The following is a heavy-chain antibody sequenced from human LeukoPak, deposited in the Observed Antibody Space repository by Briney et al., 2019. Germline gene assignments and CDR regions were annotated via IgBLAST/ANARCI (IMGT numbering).Heavy chain of an antibody. CDR2: ISNTGSFI. V-gene: IGHV3-11*04. CDR3: VRDGGVDRLGVAVTDGFDP. Sequence: PGGSLRLSCAASGLTFSDEYMSWIRQAPGKGLEWVSYISNTGSFISYADSVKGRFTISRDNAKNSLSLQMNSLRGEDTAVYYCVRDGGVDRLGVAVTDGFDPWGQGTLVSVSS. D-gene: IGHD6-19*01. CDR1: GLTFSDEY. J-gene: IGHJ5*02.